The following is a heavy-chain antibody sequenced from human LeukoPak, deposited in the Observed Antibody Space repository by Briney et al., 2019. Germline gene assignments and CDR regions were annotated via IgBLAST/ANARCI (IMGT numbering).Heavy chain of an antibody. V-gene: IGHV4-59*08. J-gene: IGHJ4*02. CDR3: ARHKNYYDSSGYYYELDY. CDR1: GGSISSYY. CDR2: IYYRGST. D-gene: IGHD3-22*01. Sequence: VSGGSISSYYWSWIRQPPGKGLEWIGYIYYRGSTNYNPSLKSRVTISVDTSKNQFSLKLSSVTAADTAVYYCARHKNYYDSSGYYYELDYWGQGTLVTVSS.